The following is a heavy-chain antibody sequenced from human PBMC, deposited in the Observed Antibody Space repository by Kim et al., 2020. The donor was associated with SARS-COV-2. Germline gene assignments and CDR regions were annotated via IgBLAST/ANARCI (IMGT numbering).Heavy chain of an antibody. Sequence: SETLSLTCTVSGGSISSYYWSWIRQPPGKGLEWIGYIYYSGSTNYNPSLKSRVTISVDTSKNQFSLKLSSVAAADTAVYYCAGENGYDFWSGYRGGWFDPWGQGTLVTVSS. CDR3: AGENGYDFWSGYRGGWFDP. D-gene: IGHD3-3*01. V-gene: IGHV4-59*13. J-gene: IGHJ5*02. CDR1: GGSISSYY. CDR2: IYYSGST.